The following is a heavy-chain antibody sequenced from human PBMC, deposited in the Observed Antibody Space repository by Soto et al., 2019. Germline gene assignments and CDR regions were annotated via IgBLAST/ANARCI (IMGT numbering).Heavy chain of an antibody. CDR3: ARDMGPQTSYFYGMDI. CDR2: TFYTGTT. D-gene: IGHD3-9*01. Sequence: ETLSHTGHGWGDSIHGFYWAWVRESPNMGLEWIGYTFYTGTTNYNPSLKNRVTISVDKSRNQFSLRLISVTAADTAIYFCARDMGPQTSYFYGMDIWGPGTSVT. CDR1: GDSIHGFY. J-gene: IGHJ6*02. V-gene: IGHV4-59*01.